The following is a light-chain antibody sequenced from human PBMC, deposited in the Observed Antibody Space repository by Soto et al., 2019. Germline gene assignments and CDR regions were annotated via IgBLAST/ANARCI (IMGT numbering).Light chain of an antibody. V-gene: IGLV1-47*02. CDR3: AAWDDSLRGPV. CDR1: RSNIGTNY. Sequence: QSVLTQPPSASGTPGQRVTISCSGSRSNIGTNYVYWYQQLPGTAPKPLIYSNNQRPSGVPDRFSAAKSGTSASLAISGVRSEDDADYYCAAWDDSLRGPVFGGGTKLTVL. CDR2: SNN. J-gene: IGLJ2*01.